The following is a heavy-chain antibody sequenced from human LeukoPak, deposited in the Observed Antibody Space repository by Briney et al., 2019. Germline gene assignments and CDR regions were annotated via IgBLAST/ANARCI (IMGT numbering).Heavy chain of an antibody. V-gene: IGHV6-1*01. CDR3: ARDNSSSWYVDY. Sequence: SQTLSLTCALSGDIFSSNSAAWNWIRQSPSRGLEWLGRTYYRSKWYNDYAVSVKSRITINPDTSKNQFSLQLKSVTPEDTAVYYCARDNSSSWYVDYWGQGTLVTVSS. CDR2: TYYRSKWYN. D-gene: IGHD6-13*01. J-gene: IGHJ4*02. CDR1: GDIFSSNSAA.